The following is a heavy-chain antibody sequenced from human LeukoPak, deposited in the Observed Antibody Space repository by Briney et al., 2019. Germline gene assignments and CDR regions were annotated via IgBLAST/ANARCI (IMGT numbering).Heavy chain of an antibody. CDR3: ARNASSGFFND. V-gene: IGHV4-28*01. J-gene: IGHJ1*01. Sequence: PSETLSLTCTVSGSSIINTYYWGWVRQSPGKGLEWIGSIHHSGNRFESGSTHYNPSLRSRVTVSADTSKNQFSLTLTSVTAADTAVYFCARNASSGFFNDWGQGILVTVSS. CDR2: IHHSGNRFESGST. D-gene: IGHD6-25*01. CDR1: GSSIINTYY.